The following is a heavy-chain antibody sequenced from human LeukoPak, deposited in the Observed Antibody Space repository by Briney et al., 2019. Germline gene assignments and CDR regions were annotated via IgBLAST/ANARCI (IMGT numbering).Heavy chain of an antibody. CDR1: GGSFSGYY. D-gene: IGHD2-21*02. CDR3: ASLVVTAITD. V-gene: IGHV4-34*01. Sequence: SETLSLICAVYGGSFSGYYWSWIRQPPGKGLEWIGEINHSGSTNYNPSLKSRVSMSVDTSKNQFSLNLRSVTAADTAVYYCASLVVTAITDWGQGTLVTVSS. CDR2: INHSGST. J-gene: IGHJ4*02.